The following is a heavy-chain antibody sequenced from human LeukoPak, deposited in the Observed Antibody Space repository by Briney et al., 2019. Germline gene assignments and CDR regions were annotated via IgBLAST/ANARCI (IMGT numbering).Heavy chain of an antibody. CDR1: GGSFSGYY. CDR2: INHSGST. J-gene: IGHJ4*02. CDR3: ARDPGSGYYCGSGSYQHLRGD. V-gene: IGHV4-34*01. D-gene: IGHD3-10*01. Sequence: SETLSLTCAVYGGSFSGYYWSWIRQPPGKGLEWIGEINHSGSTNYNPSLKSRVTISVDTSKNQFSLKLSSVTAADTAVYYCARDPGSGYYCGSGSYQHLRGDWGQGTLVTVSS.